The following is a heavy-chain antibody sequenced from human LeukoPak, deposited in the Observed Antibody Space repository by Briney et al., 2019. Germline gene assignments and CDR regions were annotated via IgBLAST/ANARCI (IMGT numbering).Heavy chain of an antibody. CDR2: INHSGST. CDR1: GGSFSGYY. V-gene: IGHV4-34*01. D-gene: IGHD3-9*01. Sequence: SETLSLTCAVYGGSFSGYYWSWIRQPPGKGLEWIGEINHSGSTNYNPSLKSRVTISVDTSKNQFSLKLSSVTAADTAVYHCARGAVGRVILTGYYPHWGQGTLVTVSS. J-gene: IGHJ4*02. CDR3: ARGAVGRVILTGYYPH.